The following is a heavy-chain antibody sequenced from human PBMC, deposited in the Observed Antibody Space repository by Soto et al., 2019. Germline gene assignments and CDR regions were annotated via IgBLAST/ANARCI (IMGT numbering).Heavy chain of an antibody. Sequence: QVQLVQSGAEVKKPGSSVKVSCKASGGTLSSYAISWVRQAPGQGLEWMGGIIPIFGTANYAQKFQGRVTITADESTSTAYMELSSLRSEDTAVYYCATTEMENYYYGLDVWGQGTTVTVSS. J-gene: IGHJ6*02. D-gene: IGHD3-3*01. CDR2: IIPIFGTA. CDR3: ATTEMENYYYGLDV. CDR1: GGTLSSYA. V-gene: IGHV1-69*12.